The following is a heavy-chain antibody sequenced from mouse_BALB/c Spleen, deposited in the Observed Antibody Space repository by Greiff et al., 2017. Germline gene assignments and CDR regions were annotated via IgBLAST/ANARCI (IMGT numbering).Heavy chain of an antibody. CDR1: GFSLTSYG. D-gene: IGHD2-2*01. CDR3: ARDYYGYDSWFAY. Sequence: QVQLQQSGPGLVAPSQSLSITCTVSGFSLTSYGVHWVRQPPGKGLEWLGVIWAGGSTNYNSALMSRLSISKDNSKSQVFLKMNSLQTDDTAMYYCARDYYGYDSWFAYWGQGTLVTVSA. CDR2: IWAGGST. V-gene: IGHV2-9*02. J-gene: IGHJ3*01.